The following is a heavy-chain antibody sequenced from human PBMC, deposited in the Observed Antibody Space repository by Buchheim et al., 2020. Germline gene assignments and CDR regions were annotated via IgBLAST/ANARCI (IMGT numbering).Heavy chain of an antibody. J-gene: IGHJ5*02. CDR2: ISGSGGST. CDR1: GFTFSSYA. CDR3: AKGYYDSGSYYNPVGRRFDP. Sequence: EVQLLESGGGLVQPGGSLRLSCAASGFTFSSYAMSWVRQAPGKGLEWVSAISGSGGSTYYADSVKGRFTISRDNSKNTLYLQMNSLRAEDTAVYYCAKGYYDSGSYYNPVGRRFDPWGQGTL. V-gene: IGHV3-23*01. D-gene: IGHD3-10*01.